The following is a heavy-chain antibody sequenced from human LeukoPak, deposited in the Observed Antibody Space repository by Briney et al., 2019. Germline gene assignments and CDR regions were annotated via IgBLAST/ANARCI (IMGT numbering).Heavy chain of an antibody. D-gene: IGHD1-14*01. CDR2: IYYSGST. V-gene: IGHV4-59*01. J-gene: IGHJ5*02. CDR1: GGSISSYY. CDR3: ARGRRVRVRSWFDP. Sequence: SETLSLTCTVSGGSISSYYWSWIRQPPGKGLEWIGYIYYSGSTNYNPSLKSRVTISVDTSKNQFSLKLSSVTAADTAVYYCARGRRVRVRSWFDPWGQGTLVTVSS.